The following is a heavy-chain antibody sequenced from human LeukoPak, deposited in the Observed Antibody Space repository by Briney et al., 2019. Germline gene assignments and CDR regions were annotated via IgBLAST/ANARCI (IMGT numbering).Heavy chain of an antibody. V-gene: IGHV3-23*01. CDR3: AKVRGYYDNGGYFDY. D-gene: IGHD3-22*01. Sequence: QTGGSLRLSCAASGFTFSNYAMAWVRQGPGKRLEWISAITGSGVDTYYIDSVKGRFTISRDNSKNTLYLQMNSLRAEDAAVYYCAKVRGYYDNGGYFDYWGQGTLVAVSS. CDR2: ITGSGVDT. CDR1: GFTFSNYA. J-gene: IGHJ4*02.